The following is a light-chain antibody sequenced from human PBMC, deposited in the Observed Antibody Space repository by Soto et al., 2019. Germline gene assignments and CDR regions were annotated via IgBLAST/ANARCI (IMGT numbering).Light chain of an antibody. J-gene: IGKJ5*01. Sequence: EIVLTQSPATLSLSPGERATLSCRASQSVSSYLAWYQQKPGQAPSLLIYDASNRATGIPARFSGSGSGTDFTLTISSLEPEDFAVYYCQQRDNWPPITFGQGTRLEIK. CDR1: QSVSSY. CDR2: DAS. V-gene: IGKV3-11*01. CDR3: QQRDNWPPIT.